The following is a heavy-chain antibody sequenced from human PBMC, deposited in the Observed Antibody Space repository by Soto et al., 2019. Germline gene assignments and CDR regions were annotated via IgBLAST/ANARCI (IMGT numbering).Heavy chain of an antibody. CDR2: IKSKTDGGTT. D-gene: IGHD3-22*01. CDR1: GFTFSNAW. J-gene: IGHJ4*02. CDR3: TTDGARLIVVVEFDY. Sequence: PGGSLRLSCAASGFTFSNAWMNWVRQAPGKGLEWVGRIKSKTDGGTTDYAAPVKGRFTISRDDSKNTLYLQMNSLKTEDTAVYYCTTDGARLIVVVEFDYWGQGTLVTVSS. V-gene: IGHV3-15*07.